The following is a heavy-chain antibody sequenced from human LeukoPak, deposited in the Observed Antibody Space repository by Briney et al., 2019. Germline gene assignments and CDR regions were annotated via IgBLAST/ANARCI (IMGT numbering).Heavy chain of an antibody. CDR2: IIVGSGNT. CDR1: GFTFTSSA. CDR3: AADSQDYFWSGAMTENAFDI. D-gene: IGHD3-3*01. J-gene: IGHJ3*02. V-gene: IGHV1-58*02. Sequence: SVKVSCKASGFTFTSSAMQWVRQARGQRLEWIGWIIVGSGNTNYAQKFQERVTITRDMSTSTAYMELSSLRAEDTAVCYCAADSQDYFWSGAMTENAFDIWGQGTMVTVSS.